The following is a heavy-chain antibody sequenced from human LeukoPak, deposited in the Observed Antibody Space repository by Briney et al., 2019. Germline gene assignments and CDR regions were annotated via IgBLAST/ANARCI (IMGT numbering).Heavy chain of an antibody. CDR2: IKQDGSET. V-gene: IGHV3-7*01. Sequence: GGSLRLSCAASGFTFTSYWMSWVRQAPGKGLEWVGNIKQDGSETDSVDSVKGRFTISRDNAKNSVYLQMNSLRVEDTAVYYCARIGYSSSTFDYWGQGTLVTVSS. J-gene: IGHJ4*02. D-gene: IGHD6-13*01. CDR1: GFTFTSYW. CDR3: ARIGYSSSTFDY.